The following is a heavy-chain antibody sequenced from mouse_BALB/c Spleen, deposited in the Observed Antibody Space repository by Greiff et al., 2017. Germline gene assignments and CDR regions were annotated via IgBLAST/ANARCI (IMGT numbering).Heavy chain of an antibody. CDR3: AIGDYDYPWFAY. J-gene: IGHJ3*01. D-gene: IGHD2-4*01. CDR1: GFTFTDYY. V-gene: IGHV7-3*02. Sequence: EVKLVESGGGLVQPGGSLRLSCATSGFTFTDYYMSWVRQPPGKALEWLGFIRNKANGYTTEYSASVKGRFTISRDNSQSILYLQMNTLRAEDSATYYCAIGDYDYPWFAYWGQGTLVTVSA. CDR2: IRNKANGYTT.